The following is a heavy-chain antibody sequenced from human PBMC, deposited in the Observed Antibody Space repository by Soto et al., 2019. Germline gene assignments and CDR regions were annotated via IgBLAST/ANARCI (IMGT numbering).Heavy chain of an antibody. D-gene: IGHD6-19*01. J-gene: IGHJ4*02. CDR1: GFTFSSYA. CDR3: AKDAGWGSSGWYSPGARDY. Sequence: EVQLLESGGGLVQPGGSLRLSCAASGFTFSSYAMSWVRQAPGKGLEWVSAISGSGGSTYYADSVKGRFTISRDNSKNTLYLQMNSLRAEDTAVYYCAKDAGWGSSGWYSPGARDYWGQGTLVTVSS. CDR2: ISGSGGST. V-gene: IGHV3-23*01.